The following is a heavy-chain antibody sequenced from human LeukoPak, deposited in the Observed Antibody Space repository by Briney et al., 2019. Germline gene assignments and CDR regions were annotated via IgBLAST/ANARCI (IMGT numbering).Heavy chain of an antibody. Sequence: ASVKVSCKASGYTFTSYDINWVRQATGQGLEWMGWMNPNSGNTGYAQKFEGRVTITRNTSISTAYMELSSLRSEDTAVYYCARVPGGSYGWFDPWGQGTLVTVSS. D-gene: IGHD1-26*01. J-gene: IGHJ5*02. CDR1: GYTFTSYD. CDR3: ARVPGGSYGWFDP. V-gene: IGHV1-8*03. CDR2: MNPNSGNT.